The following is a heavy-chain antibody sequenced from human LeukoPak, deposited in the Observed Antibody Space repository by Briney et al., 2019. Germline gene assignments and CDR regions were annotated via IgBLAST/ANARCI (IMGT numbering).Heavy chain of an antibody. CDR1: GFTFRDYY. D-gene: IGHD3-3*01. CDR2: ISDSTSYT. CDR3: ARPGSGYSLDY. V-gene: IGHV3-11*06. J-gene: IGHJ4*02. Sequence: GGSLRLSCAASGFTFRDYYMTWIRQAPGKGLEWVSYISDSTSYTNYADSVKGRFTISRDNAKNSLYLRMNSLRAEDTAVYYCARPGSGYSLDYWGQGSLVTVSS.